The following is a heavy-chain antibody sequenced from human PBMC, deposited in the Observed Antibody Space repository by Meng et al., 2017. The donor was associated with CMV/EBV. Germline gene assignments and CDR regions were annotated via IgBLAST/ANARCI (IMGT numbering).Heavy chain of an antibody. CDR1: GFTFSSYW. Sequence: GGSLRLSCAASGFTFSSYWMSWVRQAPGKGLEWVANIKQDGSEKYYVDSVKGRFTISRDNAKHSLYLQMNSLRAEDTAVYYCARELYYYDSSGYPRDYYYYGMDVWGQGTTVTVSS. CDR2: IKQDGSEK. CDR3: ARELYYYDSSGYPRDYYYYGMDV. D-gene: IGHD3-22*01. J-gene: IGHJ6*02. V-gene: IGHV3-7*01.